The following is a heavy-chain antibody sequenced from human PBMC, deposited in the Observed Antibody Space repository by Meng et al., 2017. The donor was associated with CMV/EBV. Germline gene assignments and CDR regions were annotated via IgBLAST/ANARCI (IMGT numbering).Heavy chain of an antibody. D-gene: IGHD2-2*01. CDR2: IIPIFGTA. Sequence: SLKVSCKASGGTFSSYAISWVRQAPGHGLEWMGGIIPIFGTAHYAQKFQGRVTITTDESTSTAYMELSSLRSEDTAVYYCARVSTWVSHHAFDIWGQGTMVTVSS. CDR3: ARVSTWVSHHAFDI. J-gene: IGHJ3*02. V-gene: IGHV1-69*05. CDR1: GGTFSSYA.